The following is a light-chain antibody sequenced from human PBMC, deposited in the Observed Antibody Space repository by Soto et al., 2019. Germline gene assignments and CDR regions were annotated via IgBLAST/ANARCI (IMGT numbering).Light chain of an antibody. V-gene: IGLV2-23*01. Sequence: QSALTQPASVSGSPGQSITISCTGTSSDVGSYNLVSWYQQHPGKAPKLMIYEGSKRPSGASNRFSGSKSGNTASLTISGLQAEDEADYYCCSYAGSSTYVFGSGTKVNVL. CDR2: EGS. CDR1: SSDVGSYNL. CDR3: CSYAGSSTYV. J-gene: IGLJ1*01.